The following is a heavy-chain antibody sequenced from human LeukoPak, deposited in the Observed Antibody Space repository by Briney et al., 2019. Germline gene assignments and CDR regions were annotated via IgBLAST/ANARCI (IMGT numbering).Heavy chain of an antibody. CDR3: ARGYCGSTSCAFDI. CDR2: ISSSSSSI. V-gene: IGHV3-11*04. Sequence: GGSLRLSCAASGFTFSDYYMSWIRQAPGKGLEWVSYISSSSSSIYYADSVKGRFTISRDNAKNSLYLQMNSLRAEDTAVYYCARGYCGSTSCAFDIWGQGTLVTVSS. CDR1: GFTFSDYY. D-gene: IGHD2-2*01. J-gene: IGHJ3*02.